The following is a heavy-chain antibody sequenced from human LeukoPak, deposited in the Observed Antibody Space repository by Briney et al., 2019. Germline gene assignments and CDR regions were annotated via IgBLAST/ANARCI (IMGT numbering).Heavy chain of an antibody. CDR3: AREEYSSSFDY. CDR2: IHYSGGT. D-gene: IGHD6-6*01. V-gene: IGHV4-59*01. CDR1: GGSISSYY. J-gene: IGHJ4*02. Sequence: PSETLSLTCTVSGGSISSYYWSWIRQPPGKGLEWIGFIHYSGGTNYNPSLKSRLTISVDTSKNQFSLKLSSVTAADTAVYYCAREEYSSSFDYWGQGTLVTVSS.